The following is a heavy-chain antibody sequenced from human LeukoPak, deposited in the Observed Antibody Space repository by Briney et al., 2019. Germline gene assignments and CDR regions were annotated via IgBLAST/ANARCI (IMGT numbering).Heavy chain of an antibody. CDR3: AKDIVAYYYDSSGYLGLGPFDY. V-gene: IGHV3-23*01. J-gene: IGHJ4*02. CDR2: ISGSGGST. D-gene: IGHD3-22*01. Sequence: GGSLRLSCAASGFTFSSYAMSWVRQAPGKGLEWVSAISGSGGSTYYADSVKGRFTISRDNSKNTLYLQMNSLRAEDTAVYYCAKDIVAYYYDSSGYLGLGPFDYWGQGTLVTVSS. CDR1: GFTFSSYA.